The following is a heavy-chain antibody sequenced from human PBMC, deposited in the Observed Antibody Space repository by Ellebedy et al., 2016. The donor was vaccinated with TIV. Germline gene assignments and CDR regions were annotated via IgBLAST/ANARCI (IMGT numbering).Heavy chain of an antibody. CDR1: AFTSDTYW. V-gene: IGHV3-7*03. J-gene: IGHJ6*02. CDR3: AREKPAAGRDYFYFYGMDV. D-gene: IGHD6-13*01. CDR2: INRDGSDK. Sequence: GESLKISXAASAFTSDTYWMTWVRQAPGKGLEWVANINRDGSDKNYVDSVKGRFTISRDNAKKSLYLQMNSLRAEDTAVYYCAREKPAAGRDYFYFYGMDVWGQGTTVTASS.